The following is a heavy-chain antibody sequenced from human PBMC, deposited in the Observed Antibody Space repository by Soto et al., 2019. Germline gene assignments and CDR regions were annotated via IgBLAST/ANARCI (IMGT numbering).Heavy chain of an antibody. V-gene: IGHV4-39*01. CDR3: ARSYGYCIDV. D-gene: IGHD1-26*01. Sequence: QLQLQESGPGLVKPSETLSLTCTVSGDSIRSSSYWGWIRQPPGKGLEWIGSIYSTGNTYYNPSLNSRVTISVDTSKNQFSLKLISVTAADTAVYYCARSYGYCIDVWGQGTPVTVSS. CDR1: GDSIRSSSY. CDR2: IYSTGNT. J-gene: IGHJ6*02.